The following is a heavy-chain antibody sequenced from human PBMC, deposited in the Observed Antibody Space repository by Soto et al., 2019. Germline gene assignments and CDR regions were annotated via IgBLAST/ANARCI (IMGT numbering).Heavy chain of an antibody. CDR2: IIPIFGTA. J-gene: IGHJ4*02. D-gene: IGHD3-22*01. Sequence: QAQLVQSGAEVRKPGSSVKVSCKTSGGTFSNYAISWVRQAPGQGLEWMGGIIPIFGTAYYAQKFQGRVTITADGSTSTAYMEVSSLRSEDTAVYYCARGGTYYYESSGSHYDIDYWGQGTLVTVSS. CDR3: ARGGTYYYESSGSHYDIDY. CDR1: GGTFSNYA. V-gene: IGHV1-69*01.